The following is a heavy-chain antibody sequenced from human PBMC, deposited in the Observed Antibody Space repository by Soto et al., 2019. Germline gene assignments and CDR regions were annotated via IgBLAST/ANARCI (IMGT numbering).Heavy chain of an antibody. CDR1: GYSFTSYW. CDR2: IYPDDSDT. V-gene: IGHV5-51*01. D-gene: IGHD6-13*01. J-gene: IGHJ5*02. Sequence: GESLKISCKGVGYSFTSYWIVWVRQMPGEGLEWMGIIYPDDSDTRYNPSFQGHVTISADKSISTAYLQWSSLKASDTAMYYCARHWPQQPLDPWGQGTLVTSPQ. CDR3: ARHWPQQPLDP.